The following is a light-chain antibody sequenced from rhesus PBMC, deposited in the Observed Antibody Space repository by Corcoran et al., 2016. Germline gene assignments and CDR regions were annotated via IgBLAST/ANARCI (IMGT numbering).Light chain of an antibody. CDR3: QQYNSYPWT. CDR1: QGISSW. J-gene: IGKJ1*01. V-gene: IGKV1-19*01. CDR2: GSS. Sequence: DIQMTQSPSSLSAFVGDRVTITCQASQGISSWLAWYQQKPGKAPNLLIYGSSNLQSGVPSRFSGSGSGTDFTLTINSLQPEDFATYYCQQYNSYPWTFGPGTKVEIK.